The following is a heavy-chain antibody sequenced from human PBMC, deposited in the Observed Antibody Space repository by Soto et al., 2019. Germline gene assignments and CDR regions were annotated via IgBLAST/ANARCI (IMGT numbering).Heavy chain of an antibody. CDR3: ARVLSGSSLFDY. D-gene: IGHD1-26*01. CDR1: GGSIISDY. Sequence: SETLSLTCTVSGGSIISDYWSWIRQPPGKGLEWIGYISYSGSTNYNPSLKSLVTISVDTSKNQFSLKLFSVTAADTAVYYCARVLSGSSLFDYWGXGTLVTVSS. V-gene: IGHV4-59*01. CDR2: ISYSGST. J-gene: IGHJ4*01.